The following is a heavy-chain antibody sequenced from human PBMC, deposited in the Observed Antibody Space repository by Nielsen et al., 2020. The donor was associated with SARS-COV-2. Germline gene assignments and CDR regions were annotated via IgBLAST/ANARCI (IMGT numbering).Heavy chain of an antibody. Sequence: GESLRLSCTASGFTFGDYAMSWFRQAPGKGLEWVGFIRSKAYGGTTEYAASVKGRFTISRDDSKSIAYLQMNSLKTEDTAVYYCRGGARDILTSYWGQGTLVTVSS. CDR1: GFTFGDYA. CDR2: IRSKAYGGTT. D-gene: IGHD3-9*01. J-gene: IGHJ4*02. V-gene: IGHV3-49*03. CDR3: RGGARDILTSY.